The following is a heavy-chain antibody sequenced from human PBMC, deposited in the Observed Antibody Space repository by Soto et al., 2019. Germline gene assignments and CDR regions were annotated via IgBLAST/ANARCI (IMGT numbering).Heavy chain of an antibody. CDR3: VRGAYIGYGHVIDH. D-gene: IGHD5-12*01. CDR1: GVTISTYY. Sequence: PSETLSLTCAVSGVTISTYYWSWIRQPPGKGLEWIGYNYHSGATNYNPSLKSRVTISVDTSKNQFSLRLTSVTAADTAIYYCVRGAYIGYGHVIDHWGQGTLVTVSS. CDR2: NYHSGAT. V-gene: IGHV4-59*01. J-gene: IGHJ4*02.